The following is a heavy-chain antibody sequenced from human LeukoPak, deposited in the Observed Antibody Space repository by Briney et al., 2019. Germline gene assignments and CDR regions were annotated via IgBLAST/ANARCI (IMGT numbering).Heavy chain of an antibody. V-gene: IGHV3-23*01. Sequence: GGSLRLSCAASGFTFSSYAMSWVRQAPGKGLEWVSAISGSGGSTYYADSVKGRFTISRDNSKNTLYLQMNSLRAEDTAVYYCAREGEYYYDSSGYYDYWGQGTLVTVSS. D-gene: IGHD3-22*01. CDR1: GFTFSSYA. CDR3: AREGEYYYDSSGYYDY. CDR2: ISGSGGST. J-gene: IGHJ4*02.